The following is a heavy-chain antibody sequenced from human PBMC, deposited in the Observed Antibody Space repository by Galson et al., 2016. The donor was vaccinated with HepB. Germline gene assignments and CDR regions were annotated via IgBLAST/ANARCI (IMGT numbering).Heavy chain of an antibody. Sequence: CAISGDSVTSDNTCWNWIGQSPSRGLEWLGRTYYRSKWFNDYADSVKSRITVTSDTSKNQFSLQLDSVTPDDTDTYFCTRGYMQNGMNVWGQGTTVTVS. CDR3: TRGYMQNGMNV. D-gene: IGHD5-24*01. CDR2: TYYRSKWFN. V-gene: IGHV6-1*01. J-gene: IGHJ6*02. CDR1: GDSVTSDNTC.